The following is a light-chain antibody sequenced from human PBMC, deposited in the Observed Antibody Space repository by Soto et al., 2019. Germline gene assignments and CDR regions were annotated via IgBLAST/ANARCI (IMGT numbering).Light chain of an antibody. CDR2: GAS. J-gene: IGKJ2*01. Sequence: ESVLTQSPGTLSLSPGERATLSCRASQSVGNNYLAWYQQRPGQAPRLLIYGASNRATGIPDRFSGSGSGTDFTLTISRLEPEDFAIYYCQQYGSSPRTFGQGTKLEIK. CDR3: QQYGSSPRT. CDR1: QSVGNNY. V-gene: IGKV3-20*01.